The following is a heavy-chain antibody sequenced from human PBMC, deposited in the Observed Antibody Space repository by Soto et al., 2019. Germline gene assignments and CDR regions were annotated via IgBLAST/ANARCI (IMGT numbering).Heavy chain of an antibody. Sequence: QVQLVQSGAEVKKPGASVKVSCEASGGTFNTYTINWVRQAPGRGLEWVGQIVPMYDSVNYAENFQGRVTITADKSAKTAYMELTSLRSEDTALSFCASWRSYSGSYCFDYWGQRTLVTVSS. J-gene: IGHJ4*02. CDR3: ASWRSYSGSYCFDY. V-gene: IGHV1-69*06. CDR2: IVPMYDSV. D-gene: IGHD1-26*01. CDR1: GGTFNTYT.